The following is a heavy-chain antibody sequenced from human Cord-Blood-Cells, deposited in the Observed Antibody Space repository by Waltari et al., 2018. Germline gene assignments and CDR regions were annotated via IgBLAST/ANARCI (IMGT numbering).Heavy chain of an antibody. CDR2: INHSGST. CDR1: GGSFRGYS. V-gene: IGHV4-34*01. Sequence: QVQLQQWGAGLLKPSETLSLTCAVYGGSFRGYSWSWIRQPPGKGLEWIGEINHSGSTNYNPSLKSRVTISVDTSKNQFSLKLSSVTAADTAVYYCARLYCSSTSCNFDYWGQGTLVTVSS. CDR3: ARLYCSSTSCNFDY. J-gene: IGHJ4*02. D-gene: IGHD2-2*01.